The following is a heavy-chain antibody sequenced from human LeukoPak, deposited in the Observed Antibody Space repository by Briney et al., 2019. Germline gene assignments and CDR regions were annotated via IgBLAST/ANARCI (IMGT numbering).Heavy chain of an antibody. J-gene: IGHJ5*02. CDR1: EXTFSNYA. Sequence: GGSLRLSCAASEXTFSNYAMNWVRQAPGKGLEWVSGISGGGGSTYHADSVKGRFTISRDNSKNTLYLQMDSLRAEDTALYYCAKGSGINHYHWIDPWGQGTLVTVSS. CDR2: ISGGGGST. V-gene: IGHV3-23*01. D-gene: IGHD1-14*01. CDR3: AKGSGINHYHWIDP.